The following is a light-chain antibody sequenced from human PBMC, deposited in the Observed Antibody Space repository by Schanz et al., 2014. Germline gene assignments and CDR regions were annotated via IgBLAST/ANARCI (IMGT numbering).Light chain of an antibody. CDR3: CSYAGSYYV. J-gene: IGLJ1*01. Sequence: QSALTQPRSVSGSPGQSVTISCTGTSNDVGGYDHVSWYQQHPGKAPKVVIYEVSKRPSGVPDRFSGSKSGNTASLTISGLQAEDEADYYCCSYAGSYYVFGTGTKLTVL. CDR2: EVS. V-gene: IGLV2-11*01. CDR1: SNDVGGYDH.